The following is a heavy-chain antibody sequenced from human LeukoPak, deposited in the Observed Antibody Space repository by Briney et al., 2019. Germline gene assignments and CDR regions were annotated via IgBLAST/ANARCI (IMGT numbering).Heavy chain of an antibody. CDR2: IYYSGTT. V-gene: IGHV4-39*07. D-gene: IGHD5-18*01. J-gene: IGHJ4*02. CDR3: ARSPRGYSYTVYFDY. Sequence: TPSETLSLTCTVSGGSISSSRYYWGWIRQPPGKGLEWIGSIYYSGTTYYNPSLKSRVAMSVDTSKNQFSLKLSSVTAADTAVYYCARSPRGYSYTVYFDYWGQGTLVTVSS. CDR1: GGSISSSRYY.